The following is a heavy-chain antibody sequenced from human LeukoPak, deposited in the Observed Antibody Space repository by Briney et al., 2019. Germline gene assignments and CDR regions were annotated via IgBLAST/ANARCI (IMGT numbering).Heavy chain of an antibody. Sequence: GGSLRLSCAASGFTFSNYWMIWVRQAPGKGLEWVASIKQDGSEKQYVGSVRGRFTISRDSAKNSLYLQMNSLRAEDTAVYYCSRELQVVIDYWGQGTLVTVSS. CDR1: GFTFSNYW. D-gene: IGHD3-22*01. J-gene: IGHJ4*02. CDR3: SRELQVVIDY. V-gene: IGHV3-7*01. CDR2: IKQDGSEK.